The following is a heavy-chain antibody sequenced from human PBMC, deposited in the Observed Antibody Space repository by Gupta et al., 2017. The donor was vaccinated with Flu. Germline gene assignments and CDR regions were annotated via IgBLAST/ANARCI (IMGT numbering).Heavy chain of an antibody. V-gene: IGHV4-34*01. J-gene: IGHJ4*02. D-gene: IGHD2-2*01. CDR3: ARGRYQLHHNS. Sequence: GGSFNEYYWNWIRQPPGKGLEWIGEINHSGRTNYNPSLKSRVTILVDTSKNQFSLNLTSVTAADTAMYYCARGRYQLHHNSWGQGTRVTVSS. CDR2: INHSGRT. CDR1: GGSFNEYY.